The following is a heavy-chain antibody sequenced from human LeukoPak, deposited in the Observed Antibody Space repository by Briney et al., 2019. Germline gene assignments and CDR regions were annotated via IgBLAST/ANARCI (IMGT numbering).Heavy chain of an antibody. CDR2: ISYDGSNK. V-gene: IGHV3-30*18. Sequence: PGRSLRLSCAASGFTFSSYGMHWVRQAPGKGLEWVAIISYDGSNKYYADSVKGQFTISRDNSKNTLYLQMNSLRAEDTAIYYCAKDPDYGDYVNYFDYWGQGTLVIVSS. J-gene: IGHJ4*02. CDR1: GFTFSSYG. CDR3: AKDPDYGDYVNYFDY. D-gene: IGHD4-17*01.